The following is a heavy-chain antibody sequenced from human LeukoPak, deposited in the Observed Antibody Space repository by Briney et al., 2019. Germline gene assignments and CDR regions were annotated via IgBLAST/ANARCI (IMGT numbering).Heavy chain of an antibody. CDR1: GFTFTSSA. CDR3: AAGWGHDSQITFDL. J-gene: IGHJ2*01. Sequence: GTSLKVSCKASGFTFTSSAMQWVRQARGQRLEWIGWIVVGSGNTNYAQKFQERVTITRDMSTSTAYMELSSLRSEDTAVYYCAAGWGHDSQITFDLWGRGTLVTVSS. D-gene: IGHD3-16*01. CDR2: IVVGSGNT. V-gene: IGHV1-58*02.